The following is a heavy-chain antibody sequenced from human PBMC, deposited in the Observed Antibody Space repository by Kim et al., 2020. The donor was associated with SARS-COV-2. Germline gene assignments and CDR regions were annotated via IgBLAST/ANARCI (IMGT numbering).Heavy chain of an antibody. J-gene: IGHJ2*01. CDR1: GFTFSSYG. CDR2: ISYDGSNK. Sequence: GGSLRRSGADAGFTFSSYGMHWVRQAPGKGLEWVAVISYDGSNKYYADSVKGRFTISRDNSKNTLYLQMNSLRAEDTAVYYCAKFPLAYCGGDCYWYFDLWGRCTLGTVSS. V-gene: IGHV3-30*18. D-gene: IGHD2-21*02. CDR3: AKFPLAYCGGDCYWYFDL.